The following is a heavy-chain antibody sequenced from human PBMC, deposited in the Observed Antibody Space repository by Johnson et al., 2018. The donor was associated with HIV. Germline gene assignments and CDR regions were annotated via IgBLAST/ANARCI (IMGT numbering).Heavy chain of an antibody. J-gene: IGHJ3*02. CDR1: GFTVSSNY. D-gene: IGHD3-3*01. CDR2: IYSGGST. Sequence: EVQLVESGGGLVQPGGSLRLSCAASGFTVSSNYMSWVRQAPGKGLEWVSVIYSGGSTYYADSVKGRLTISRDNSKNTLSLQMNSLRVEDTALYYCARGAPWSGSDAFDIWGQGTMVTVSS. CDR3: ARGAPWSGSDAFDI. V-gene: IGHV3-66*01.